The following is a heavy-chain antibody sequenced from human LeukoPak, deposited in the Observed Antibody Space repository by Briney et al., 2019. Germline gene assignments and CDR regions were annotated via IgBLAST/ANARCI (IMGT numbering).Heavy chain of an antibody. CDR1: GFTVSSNY. CDR2: IYSGGST. J-gene: IGHJ4*02. D-gene: IGHD6-13*01. Sequence: GGSLRLSCAAFGFTVSSNYMSWVRQAPGKGLEWVSVIYSGGSTYYADSVKGRFTISRDNSKNTLYLQMNSLRAEDTAVYYCARHPYSSSSEDYFDYWGQGTLVTVSS. V-gene: IGHV3-66*04. CDR3: ARHPYSSSSEDYFDY.